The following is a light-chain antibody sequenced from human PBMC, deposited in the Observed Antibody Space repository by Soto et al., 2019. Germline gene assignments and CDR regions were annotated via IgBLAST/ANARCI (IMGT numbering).Light chain of an antibody. CDR3: QQYNNWPLYT. Sequence: EVVMTQSPATLSVSPGERATLSCRASQSVSSNLAWYQQKPGQAPRLLIYGASTRATGIPARFSGSGSGTEFALTISSLPSEDFTVYYCQQYNNWPLYTFGQGTKLEI. V-gene: IGKV3D-15*01. J-gene: IGKJ2*01. CDR1: QSVSSN. CDR2: GAS.